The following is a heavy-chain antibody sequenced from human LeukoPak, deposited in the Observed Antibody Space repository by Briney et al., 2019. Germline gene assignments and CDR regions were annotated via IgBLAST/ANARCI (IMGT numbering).Heavy chain of an antibody. V-gene: IGHV4-30-2*01. CDR1: GGSISSGGYS. Sequence: SQTLPLTCAVSGGSISSGGYSWSWIRQPPGKGLEWIGYIYHSGSTYYNPSLKSRVTISVDRSKNQFSLKLSSVTAADTAVYYCARGVYSGYDFGFDYWGQGTLVTVSS. CDR2: IYHSGST. D-gene: IGHD5-12*01. J-gene: IGHJ4*02. CDR3: ARGVYSGYDFGFDY.